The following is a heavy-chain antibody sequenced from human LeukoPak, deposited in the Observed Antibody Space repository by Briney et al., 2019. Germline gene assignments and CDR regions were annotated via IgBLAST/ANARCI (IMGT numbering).Heavy chain of an antibody. V-gene: IGHV5-51*01. CDR1: GYIFNSYW. Sequence: GESLKISCKGSGYIFNSYWIGWVRQMPGKGLEWMGIIFPVDSNIINSPSFQGQVTISADKSISTAYLQWNSLKASDTAMYYCARRAYYESSGSYDWGGQGTLVTVPS. D-gene: IGHD3-22*01. CDR3: ARRAYYESSGSYDW. J-gene: IGHJ4*02. CDR2: IFPVDSNI.